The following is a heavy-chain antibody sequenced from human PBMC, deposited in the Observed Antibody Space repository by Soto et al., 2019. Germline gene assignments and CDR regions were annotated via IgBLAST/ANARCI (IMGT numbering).Heavy chain of an antibody. J-gene: IGHJ3*02. D-gene: IGHD3-3*01. CDR3: ARLLQRGGVFWGVYYFPSVFDI. CDR1: GYSFTSYW. Sequence: PGESLKISCKGSGYSFTSYWIGWVRQMPGKGLEWMGIIYPGDSDTRYSLSFQGQVTISADKSISTAYLQWSSLKASDTAMYYCARLLQRGGVFWGVYYFPSVFDIWGKGTRV. V-gene: IGHV5-51*01. CDR2: IYPGDSDT.